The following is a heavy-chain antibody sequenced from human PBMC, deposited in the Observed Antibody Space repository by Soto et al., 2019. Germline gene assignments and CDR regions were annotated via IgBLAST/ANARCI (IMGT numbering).Heavy chain of an antibody. CDR3: ARAFLLRGHIITAENGFDI. CDR2: ISGYNGNP. CDR1: GYTFNTFA. J-gene: IGHJ3*02. Sequence: QIQLVQSGAEVKKPGASVKVSCKASGYTFNTFAITWVRQAPGQGLEWMGWISGYNGNPKYLQNHQGRVTLTTATSASTAYMELSSLTSDDTAVYYCARAFLLRGHIITAENGFDIWGQGTMVTVSS. V-gene: IGHV1-18*01. D-gene: IGHD3-10*01.